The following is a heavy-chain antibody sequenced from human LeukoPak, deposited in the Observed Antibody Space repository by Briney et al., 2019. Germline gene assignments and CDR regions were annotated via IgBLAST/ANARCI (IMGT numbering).Heavy chain of an antibody. CDR3: AKRAWGAGTAFDY. J-gene: IGHJ4*02. Sequence: GGSLRLSCEASGFTFRTYTMGWVRQAPGKGLEWVSVLSASGENMKYADSVKGRFTISRDNSKNTLYLQMDSLRVDDTAIYYCAKRAWGAGTAFDYWGQGTLVTVSS. D-gene: IGHD1-7*01. CDR2: LSASGENM. CDR1: GFTFRTYT. V-gene: IGHV3-23*01.